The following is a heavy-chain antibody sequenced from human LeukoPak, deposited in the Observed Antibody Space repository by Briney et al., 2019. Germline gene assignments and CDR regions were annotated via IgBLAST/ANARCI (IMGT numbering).Heavy chain of an antibody. Sequence: TSETLSLTCTVSGGSISSGSYDWYWIRQPAGKGLEWIGHLYTSGSMSYNPSLKSRVTISVDTSKNQFSLKLTSVTAADTAVYYCTKGRGIWGEGALVTVSS. CDR1: GGSISSGSYD. CDR2: LYTSGSM. CDR3: TKGRGI. D-gene: IGHD3-10*01. J-gene: IGHJ4*02. V-gene: IGHV4-61*09.